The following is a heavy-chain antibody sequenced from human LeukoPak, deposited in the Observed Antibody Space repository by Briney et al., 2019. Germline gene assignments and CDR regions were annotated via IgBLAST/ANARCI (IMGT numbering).Heavy chain of an antibody. CDR2: IIPIFGTA. V-gene: IGHV1-69*05. J-gene: IGHJ6*03. CDR3: AREFGYSSSSFHYYMDV. D-gene: IGHD6-6*01. Sequence: SVKVSCEASGGTFSSYAISWVRQAPGQGLEWMGGIIPIFGTANYAQKFQGRVTITTDESTSTAYMELSSLRSEDTAVYYCAREFGYSSSSFHYYMDVWGKGTTVTVSS. CDR1: GGTFSSYA.